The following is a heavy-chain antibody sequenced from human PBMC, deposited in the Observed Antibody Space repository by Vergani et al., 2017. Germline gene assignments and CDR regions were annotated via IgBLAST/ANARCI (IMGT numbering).Heavy chain of an antibody. CDR1: GYTFTSYG. CDR2: ISAYNGNT. J-gene: IGHJ6*02. CDR3: ERVGSSCYKGDYYYCMDL. Sequence: QVQLVQSGAEVKKPGASVKVSCKASGYTFTSYGISWVRQAPGQGLEWMGWISAYNGNTNYAQKLQGRVTMTTDTSTSTAYVELSSLRSDDTAVYYCERVGSSCYKGDYYYCMDLWGQGTTVTVSS. D-gene: IGHD6-13*01. V-gene: IGHV1-18*01.